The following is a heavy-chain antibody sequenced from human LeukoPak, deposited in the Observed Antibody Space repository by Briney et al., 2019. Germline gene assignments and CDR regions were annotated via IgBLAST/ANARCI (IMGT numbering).Heavy chain of an antibody. Sequence: PSETLSLTCTVSGGSISSYYWSWIRQPAGKGLEWIGRIYTSGSTNYNPSLKSRVTMSVDTSKNQFSLKLSSVTAADTAVYYCAREMGSSWYDFYYYYMDVWGKGTTVTISS. D-gene: IGHD6-13*01. CDR1: GGSISSYY. CDR3: AREMGSSWYDFYYYYMDV. CDR2: IYTSGST. J-gene: IGHJ6*03. V-gene: IGHV4-4*07.